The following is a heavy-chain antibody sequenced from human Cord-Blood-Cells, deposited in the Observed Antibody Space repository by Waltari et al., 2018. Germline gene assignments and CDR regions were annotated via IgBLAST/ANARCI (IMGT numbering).Heavy chain of an antibody. V-gene: IGHV3-7*04. Sequence: EVQLVESGGGLVQPGGSLRLSCAASGFTFSSYWMSWVRQAPGKGLEWVANIKQDGSEKYYVDSVKGRFTISRDNAKNPLYLQMNSLRAEDTAVYYCATDYYGSGSWGGGIDYWGQGTLVTVSS. J-gene: IGHJ4*02. CDR3: ATDYYGSGSWGGGIDY. CDR1: GFTFSSYW. CDR2: IKQDGSEK. D-gene: IGHD3-10*01.